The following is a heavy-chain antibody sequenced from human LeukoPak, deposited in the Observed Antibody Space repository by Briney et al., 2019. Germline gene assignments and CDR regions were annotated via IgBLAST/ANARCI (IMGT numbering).Heavy chain of an antibody. V-gene: IGHV3-7*01. CDR3: VGDKDYAFDT. D-gene: IGHD4-11*01. J-gene: IGHJ3*02. CDR2: INQDGRAK. Sequence: GGSLRLSCAASGFTFSSYWMAWVRQAPGKGLEWVGNINQDGRAKFYVDSVKGRFTISRDNAKNSVYLQMNSLRAEDTAVYYCVGDKDYAFDTWGQGTMVTVSS. CDR1: GFTFSSYW.